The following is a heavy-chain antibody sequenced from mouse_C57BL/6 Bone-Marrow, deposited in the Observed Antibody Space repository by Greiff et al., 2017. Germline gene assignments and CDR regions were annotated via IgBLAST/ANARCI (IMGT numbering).Heavy chain of an antibody. CDR3: ARGGGYAFAY. CDR2: IYPGSGGT. V-gene: IGHV1-55*01. Sequence: QVQLQQPGAELVKPGASVKMSCKASGYTFTSYWITWVKQRPGQGLEWIGDIYPGSGGTKYNEKFKSKATLTVDKPSSKAYMQLSSLTSEDSAVYYCARGGGYAFAYWGQGTLVTVSA. D-gene: IGHD2-2*01. CDR1: GYTFTSYW. J-gene: IGHJ3*01.